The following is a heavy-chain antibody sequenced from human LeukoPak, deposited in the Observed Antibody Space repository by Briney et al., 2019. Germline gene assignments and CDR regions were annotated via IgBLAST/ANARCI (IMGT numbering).Heavy chain of an antibody. V-gene: IGHV3-21*01. CDR1: EFTFSTYH. D-gene: IGHD1-1*01. J-gene: IGHJ4*02. CDR2: INSGSTYT. Sequence: PGGSLRLSCAASEFTFSTYHMHWVRQAPGKGLEWVSSINSGSTYTYYTESMKGRFTVSRDNAKNSLFLQMNSLRAEDTAIYYCARSLTTLTYEGYWGQGTLVTVSS. CDR3: ARSLTTLTYEGY.